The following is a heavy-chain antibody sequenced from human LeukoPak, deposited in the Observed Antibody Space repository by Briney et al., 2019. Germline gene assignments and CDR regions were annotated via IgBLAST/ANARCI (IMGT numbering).Heavy chain of an antibody. CDR1: GFTFSNAW. J-gene: IGHJ4*02. CDR2: IKSKIDGGTT. Sequence: GGSLRLSCAASGFTFSNAWMSWVRQAPGKGLEWVGRIKSKIDGGTTDYAAPVKGRFTISRDDSKNTLYLQMNSLKTEDTAVYYCTTGVSSGWYPDYWGQGILVTVSS. D-gene: IGHD6-19*01. V-gene: IGHV3-15*01. CDR3: TTGVSSGWYPDY.